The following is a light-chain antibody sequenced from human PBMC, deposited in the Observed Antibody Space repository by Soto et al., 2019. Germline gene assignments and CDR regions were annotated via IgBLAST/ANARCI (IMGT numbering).Light chain of an antibody. Sequence: DVHMTQSPSSLSGSVGDRVTITCRASQGISTYLNWYQQKPGKAPKVLIYAASSLQSGVPSRFSGSGSETDFTLTISSLQPEDFATYSCQQSNSITWTFGQGTKVDI. CDR1: QGISTY. CDR2: AAS. CDR3: QQSNSITWT. J-gene: IGKJ1*01. V-gene: IGKV1-39*01.